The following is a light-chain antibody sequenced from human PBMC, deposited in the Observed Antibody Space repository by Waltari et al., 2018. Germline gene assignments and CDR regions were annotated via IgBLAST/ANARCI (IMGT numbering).Light chain of an antibody. CDR2: DAS. J-gene: IGKJ4*01. CDR3: QQRSNWPLT. CDR1: QNLSSY. Sequence: EIVLTQSPATLSLSPGERATLSCRASQNLSSYFAWYQQKPGQPPRLLIYDASNRAAGIPARFSGTGSGTDFTLTISNLEPEDFVVYYCQQRSNWPLTFGGGTKVEI. V-gene: IGKV3-11*01.